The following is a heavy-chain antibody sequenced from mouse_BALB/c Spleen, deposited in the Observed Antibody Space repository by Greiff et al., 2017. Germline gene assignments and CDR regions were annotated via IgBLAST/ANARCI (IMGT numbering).Heavy chain of an antibody. J-gene: IGHJ2*01. CDR3: ARDMRYYFDY. V-gene: IGHV7-3*02. CDR2: IRNNANGYTT. Sequence: EVHLVESGGGLVQPGGSLRLSCATSGFTFTDYYMSWVRQPPGKALEWLGFIRNNANGYTTEYSASVRGRFTISSDNSQCILNLQMSTLKAEDSATYNSARDMRYYFDYWGQGTTLTVSA. CDR1: GFTFTDYY.